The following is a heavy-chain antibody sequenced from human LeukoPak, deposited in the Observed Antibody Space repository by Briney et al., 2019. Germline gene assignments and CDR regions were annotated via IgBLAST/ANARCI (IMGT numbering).Heavy chain of an antibody. V-gene: IGHV1-46*01. CDR1: GHTFTSYY. Sequence: APVKVSCKASGHTFTSYYMHWVRQAPGQGLEWMGIINPSGGSTSYAQKFQGRVTMTRDTSTSTVYMELSSLRFEDTAVYYCARDHFASQPREVPRDYYDSSGYYHVWPSFDYWGQGTLVTVSS. CDR2: INPSGGST. D-gene: IGHD3-22*01. CDR3: ARDHFASQPREVPRDYYDSSGYYHVWPSFDY. J-gene: IGHJ4*02.